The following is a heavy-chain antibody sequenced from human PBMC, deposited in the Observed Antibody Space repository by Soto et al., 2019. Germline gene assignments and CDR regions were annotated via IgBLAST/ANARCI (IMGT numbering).Heavy chain of an antibody. D-gene: IGHD5-18*01. J-gene: IGHJ5*02. CDR3: VRRRGYSYKHYPDL. Sequence: SETLSLSCTVSGGSINSGGYYWTWIRQHPEKGLEWLGNIDRSGTTYYNPSLRSRLSMSLDTSQNHFSLQVTSMTAADTAVYFCVRRRGYSYKHYPDLWGHGCLVTVS. CDR1: GGSINSGGYY. CDR2: IDRSGTT. V-gene: IGHV4-31*03.